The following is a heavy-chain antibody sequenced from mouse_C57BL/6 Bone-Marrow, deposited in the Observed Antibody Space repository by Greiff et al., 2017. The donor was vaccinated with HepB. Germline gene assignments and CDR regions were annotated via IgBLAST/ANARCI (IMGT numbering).Heavy chain of an antibody. CDR3: ARRGYSNYWYFDV. V-gene: IGHV5-15*01. CDR2: ISNLAYSI. CDR1: GFTFSDYG. J-gene: IGHJ1*03. Sequence: EVQLQESGGGLVQPGGSLKLSCAASGFTFSDYGMAWVRQAPRKGPEWVAFISNLAYSIYYADTVTGRFTISRENAKNTLYLEMSSLRSEDTAMYYCARRGYSNYWYFDVWGTGNTVTVSS. D-gene: IGHD2-5*01.